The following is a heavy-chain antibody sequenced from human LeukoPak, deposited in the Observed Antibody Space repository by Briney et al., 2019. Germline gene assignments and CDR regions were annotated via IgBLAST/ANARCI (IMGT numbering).Heavy chain of an antibody. CDR2: INAYSGNT. V-gene: IGHV1-18*01. CDR1: GYTFTSYG. CDR3: ARSKVGATSTFYY. D-gene: IGHD1-26*01. J-gene: IGHJ4*02. Sequence: ASVKVSCKAYGYTFTSYGISWVRQAPGQGLEWMGWINAYSGNTNYAQKLQGRVTMTTDTYTSTAYMERRSLRSDDTAVYYCARSKVGATSTFYYWGQGTLVTVS.